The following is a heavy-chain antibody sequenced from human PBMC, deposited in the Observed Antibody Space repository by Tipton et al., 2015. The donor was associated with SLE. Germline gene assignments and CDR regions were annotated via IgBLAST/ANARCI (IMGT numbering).Heavy chain of an antibody. CDR1: GGSISSYY. V-gene: IGHV4-59*12. Sequence: TLSLTCTVSGGSISSYYWSWIRQPPGKGLEWIGYIYYSGSTNYNPSLKSRVTISVDTSKSQFSLTLRSVTAADTAVYFCARDRGYCGATSCYLDSWGQGTLVTVSS. D-gene: IGHD2-15*01. CDR3: ARDRGYCGATSCYLDS. CDR2: IYYSGST. J-gene: IGHJ4*02.